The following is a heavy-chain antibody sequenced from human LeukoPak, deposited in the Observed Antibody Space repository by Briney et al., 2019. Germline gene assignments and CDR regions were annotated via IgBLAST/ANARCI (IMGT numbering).Heavy chain of an antibody. CDR1: GGSISTYY. D-gene: IGHD3-22*01. Sequence: SETLSLTCTVSGGSISTYYWNWIRQPPGKGLEWIGYFYSSGSTNYSPSLKSRVTISVDTSKNQFSLKLSSVTAADAAVYYCARAGSGYSFDYWGQGTLVTVSS. CDR3: ARAGSGYSFDY. CDR2: FYSSGST. J-gene: IGHJ4*02. V-gene: IGHV4-59*01.